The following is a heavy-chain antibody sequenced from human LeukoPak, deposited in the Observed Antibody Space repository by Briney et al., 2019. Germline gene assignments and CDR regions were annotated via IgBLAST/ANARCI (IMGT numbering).Heavy chain of an antibody. V-gene: IGHV4-34*01. CDR3: ARGRLRFGY. CDR1: GGSISSYY. CDR2: INHSGST. Sequence: SETLSLTCTVSGGSISSYYWSWIRQPPGKGLEWIGEINHSGSTNYNPSLKSRVTISVDTSKNQFSLKLSSVTAANTAVYYCARGRLRFGYWGQGTLVTVSS. D-gene: IGHD5-12*01. J-gene: IGHJ4*01.